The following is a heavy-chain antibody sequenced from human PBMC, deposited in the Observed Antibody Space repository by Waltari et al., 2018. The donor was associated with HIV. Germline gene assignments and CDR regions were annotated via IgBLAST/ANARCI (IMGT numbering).Heavy chain of an antibody. CDR1: RSMCAKSW. D-gene: IGHD6-19*01. J-gene: IGHJ3*01. V-gene: IGHV3-7*03. CDR3: ARGAVYSSGPDDAFDV. CDR2: MKEDGSEE. Sequence: VRPESPLGISGLGSRSMCAKSWCSRVRQSPGKGWEWLANMKEDGSEENYAESLKGRFIISRDNDKKALYLQMNRVKVEDTAVYFCARGAVYSSGPDDAFDVWGRGTLITVSS.